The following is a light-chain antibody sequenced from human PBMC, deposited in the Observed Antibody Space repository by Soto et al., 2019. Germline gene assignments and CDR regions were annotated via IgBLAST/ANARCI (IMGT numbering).Light chain of an antibody. Sequence: QSALTQPASVSGSPGQSITISCTGTSSDVGGYNYVSWYQQHPGKAPKLMIYEVSNRPSGVSNRFSGSKSGNTASLTVFGLQAEDEAGYYCSSYTSSSTWVFGGGTKVTVL. CDR2: EVS. J-gene: IGLJ3*02. CDR3: SSYTSSSTWV. V-gene: IGLV2-14*01. CDR1: SSDVGGYNY.